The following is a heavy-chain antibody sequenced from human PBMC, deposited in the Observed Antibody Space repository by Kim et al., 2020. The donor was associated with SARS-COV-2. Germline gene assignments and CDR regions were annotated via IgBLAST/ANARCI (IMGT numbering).Heavy chain of an antibody. CDR2: IDGPTTNT. CDR1: GFVFSNYA. CDR3: ATWLQSHFDY. Sequence: GGSLRLSCITSGFVFSNYAMRWVRQAPGKGLEWVAAIDGPTTNTHYPDSVKGRFTISRDNSKNTVYLHMSSLRAEDTAIYYCATWLQSHFDYWGQGTLVTPSS. V-gene: IGHV3-23*01. D-gene: IGHD5-12*01. J-gene: IGHJ4*02.